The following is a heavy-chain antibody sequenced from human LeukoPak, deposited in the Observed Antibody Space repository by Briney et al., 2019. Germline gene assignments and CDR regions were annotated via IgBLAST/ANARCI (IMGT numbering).Heavy chain of an antibody. J-gene: IGHJ6*03. D-gene: IGHD3-3*01. CDR3: ARDLRKDRYYDFWSASFYYYYYMDV. V-gene: IGHV3-7*01. Sequence: GGSLRLSCAASGFTFSSYWMSWVRQAPGKGLEWVANIKQDGSEKYYVDSVKGRFTISRDNAKNSLYLQMNSLRAEDTAVYYCARDLRKDRYYDFWSASFYYYYYMDVWGKGTTVTVSS. CDR1: GFTFSSYW. CDR2: IKQDGSEK.